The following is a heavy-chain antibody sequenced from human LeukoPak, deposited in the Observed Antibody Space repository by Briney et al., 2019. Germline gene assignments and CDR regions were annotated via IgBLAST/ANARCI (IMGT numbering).Heavy chain of an antibody. D-gene: IGHD6-13*01. J-gene: IGHJ2*01. Sequence: SETLSLTCTVSGGSISSSSYYWGWIRQPPGKGLEWIGSIYYSGSTYYNPSLKSRVTISVDTSKNQFSLKLSSVTAADTAVYYCARVYYSSSYDYWYFDLWGRGTLVTVSS. V-gene: IGHV4-39*07. CDR1: GGSISSSSYY. CDR3: ARVYYSSSYDYWYFDL. CDR2: IYYSGST.